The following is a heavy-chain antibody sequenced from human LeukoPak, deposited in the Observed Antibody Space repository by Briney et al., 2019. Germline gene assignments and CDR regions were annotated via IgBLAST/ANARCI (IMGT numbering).Heavy chain of an antibody. V-gene: IGHV3-33*01. D-gene: IGHD3-22*01. CDR3: ARGPYYYDSSGNFDR. CDR2: IWYDGSNK. CDR1: GFTFSSYG. J-gene: IGHJ4*02. Sequence: PGRSLRLSCAASGFTFSSYGMHWVRQAPGKGLEWVAVIWYDGSNKYYADSVKGRFTISRDNSKNTLYLQMNSLRAEDTAVYYCARGPYYYDSSGNFDRWGQGTLVTVSS.